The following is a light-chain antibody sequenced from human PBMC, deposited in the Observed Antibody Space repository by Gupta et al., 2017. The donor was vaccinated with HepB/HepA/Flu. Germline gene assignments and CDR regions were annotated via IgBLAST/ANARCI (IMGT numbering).Light chain of an antibody. CDR2: CAS. Sequence: DIVLTQSPGTLSLSPGERATLSCRASKSVSSSYLAWYQQKPGQAPRLLIYCASSRATGIPDRFSGSGSGTDFTLTISRLEPEDFAVYYCQQYGSSPLTFGGGTKVEIK. CDR1: KSVSSSY. V-gene: IGKV3-20*01. J-gene: IGKJ4*01. CDR3: QQYGSSPLT.